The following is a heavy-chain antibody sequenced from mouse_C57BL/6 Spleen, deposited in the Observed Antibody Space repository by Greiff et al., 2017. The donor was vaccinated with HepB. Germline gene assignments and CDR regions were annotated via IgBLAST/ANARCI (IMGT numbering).Heavy chain of an antibody. V-gene: IGHV3-6*01. CDR1: GYSITSGYY. Sequence: EVQLQESGPGLVKPSQSLSLTCSVTGYSITSGYYWNWIRQFPGNKLEWMGYISYDGSNNYNPSLKNRISITRDTSKNQYFLKLNSVTTEDTATYYRAREGNVYFDYWGQGTTLTVSS. D-gene: IGHD2-1*01. J-gene: IGHJ2*01. CDR3: AREGNVYFDY. CDR2: ISYDGSN.